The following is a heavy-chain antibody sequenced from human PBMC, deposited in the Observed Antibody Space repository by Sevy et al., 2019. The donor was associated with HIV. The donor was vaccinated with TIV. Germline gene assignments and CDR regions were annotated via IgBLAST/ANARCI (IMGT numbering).Heavy chain of an antibody. CDR2: IKQDGSEK. V-gene: IGHV3-7*03. D-gene: IGHD3-9*01. Sequence: GGSLRLSCAASGFTFSSYWMSWVRQAPGKGLEWVANIKQDGSEKYYVDSVKGRFTISRDNAKNSLYLQMNSLRAEDTAVYYCASSATYYDILTGYYHLYYFDYWGQGTLVTVSS. CDR3: ASSATYYDILTGYYHLYYFDY. J-gene: IGHJ4*02. CDR1: GFTFSSYW.